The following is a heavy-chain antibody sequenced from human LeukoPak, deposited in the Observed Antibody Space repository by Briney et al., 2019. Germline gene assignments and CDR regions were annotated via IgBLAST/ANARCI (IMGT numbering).Heavy chain of an antibody. Sequence: GGSLRLSCAASGFTFSSYWTHWVRQAPGKGLVWVSRINSDGSSTSYADSVKGRFTISRDNAKNTLYLQMNSLRAEDTAVYYCARGRHGSGSYFDYWGQGTLVTVSS. D-gene: IGHD3-10*01. CDR2: INSDGSST. J-gene: IGHJ4*02. V-gene: IGHV3-74*01. CDR1: GFTFSSYW. CDR3: ARGRHGSGSYFDY.